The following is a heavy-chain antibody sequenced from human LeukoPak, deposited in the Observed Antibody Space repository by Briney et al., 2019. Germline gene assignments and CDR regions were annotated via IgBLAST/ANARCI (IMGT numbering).Heavy chain of an antibody. J-gene: IGHJ4*02. CDR2: ISSSSSYI. D-gene: IGHD1-26*01. CDR1: GFTFSSYS. Sequence: GGSLRLSCAASGFTFSSYSMNWVRQAPGKGLEWVSSISSSSSYIYYADSVKGRFTISRDNAKNSLYLQMNSLRAEDTAVYYCARDRIVGATWLDYWGQGTLVTVSS. CDR3: ARDRIVGATWLDY. V-gene: IGHV3-21*01.